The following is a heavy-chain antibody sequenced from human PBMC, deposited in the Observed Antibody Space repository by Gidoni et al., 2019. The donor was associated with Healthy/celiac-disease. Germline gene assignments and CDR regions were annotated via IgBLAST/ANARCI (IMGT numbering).Heavy chain of an antibody. CDR2: INHSGST. V-gene: IGHV4-34*01. Sequence: QVQLQQWGAGLLKPSETLSLTCAVYGGSFSGYYWSWSRQPPGKGLEWIGEINHSGSTNYNPYLKSRVTISVDTSKNQFSLKLSSVTAADTAVYYCARGVELTPGYYFDYWGQGTLVTVSS. D-gene: IGHD1-26*01. J-gene: IGHJ4*02. CDR3: ARGVELTPGYYFDY. CDR1: GGSFSGYY.